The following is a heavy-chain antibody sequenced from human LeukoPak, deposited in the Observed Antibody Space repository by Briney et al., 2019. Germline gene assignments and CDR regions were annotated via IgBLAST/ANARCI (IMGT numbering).Heavy chain of an antibody. CDR1: GGSFSGYY. J-gene: IGHJ4*02. D-gene: IGHD3-9*01. V-gene: IGHV4-34*01. CDR3: ARGAYDILTGYYQIDY. CDR2: INHSGST. Sequence: SETLSLTCAVYGGSFSGYYWSWLRQPPGKGLEWIGEINHSGSTNYNPSLKSRVTISVDTSKNQFSLKLSSVTAADTAVYYCARGAYDILTGYYQIDYWGQGTLVTVSS.